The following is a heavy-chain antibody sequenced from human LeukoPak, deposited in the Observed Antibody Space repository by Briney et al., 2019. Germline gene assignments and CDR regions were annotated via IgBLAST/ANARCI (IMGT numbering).Heavy chain of an antibody. CDR3: ARVGCGGGSCYNDY. D-gene: IGHD2-15*01. J-gene: IGHJ4*02. CDR1: GGSISTYY. V-gene: IGHV4-4*07. CDR2: ISSSGST. Sequence: SETLSLTCTVSGGSISTYYWSWIRQPAGKGLEWIGRISSSGSTKYNPSLKSRVTMSVDTSKNQFSLKLSSVTAADTAVYYCARVGCGGGSCYNDYWGQGTLVTVSS.